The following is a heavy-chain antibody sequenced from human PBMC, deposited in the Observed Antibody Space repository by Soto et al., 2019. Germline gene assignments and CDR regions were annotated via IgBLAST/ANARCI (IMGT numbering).Heavy chain of an antibody. CDR3: ARFLQTTVVIVGGMDV. V-gene: IGHV1-69*12. D-gene: IGHD4-17*01. CDR2: IIPIFGTA. Sequence: QVQLVQSGAEVKKPGSSVKVSCKASGGTFSSYAISWVRQAPGQGLEWMGGIIPIFGTANYAQKLQVRVTLTADESTSTAYMELSSLRSEDTAVYYCARFLQTTVVIVGGMDVWGQGTTVTVSS. CDR1: GGTFSSYA. J-gene: IGHJ6*02.